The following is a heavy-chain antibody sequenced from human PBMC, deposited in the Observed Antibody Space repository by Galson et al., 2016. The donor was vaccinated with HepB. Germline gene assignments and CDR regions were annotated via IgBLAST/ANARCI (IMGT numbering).Heavy chain of an antibody. CDR2: IIPSFGTA. CDR1: GVAFNNYI. V-gene: IGHV1-69*13. J-gene: IGHJ5*02. D-gene: IGHD1-1*01. CDR3: AREATGTPRWLAP. Sequence: SVKVSCKASGVAFNNYIITWLQQAPGQGLEWMGTIIPSFGTANYAQKFQGRVAISADESSTMTYMELISLRSDDTAVYYCAREATGTPRWLAPWGQGTLVTVSS.